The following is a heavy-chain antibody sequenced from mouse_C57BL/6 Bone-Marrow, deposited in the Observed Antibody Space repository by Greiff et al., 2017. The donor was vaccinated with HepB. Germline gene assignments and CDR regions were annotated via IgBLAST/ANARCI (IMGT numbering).Heavy chain of an antibody. CDR1: GFTFSSYA. J-gene: IGHJ3*01. CDR3: EREDSTWCAY. CDR2: ISDGGSYT. Sequence: EVKLMESGGGLVKPGGSLKLSCAASGFTFSSYAMSWVRQTPEKRLEWVATISDGGSYTYYPDNVKGRFTISRDNAKNNLYLQMSHLKSEDTAMYYCEREDSTWCAYWGRETVVTVSA. V-gene: IGHV5-4*01. D-gene: IGHD2-5*01.